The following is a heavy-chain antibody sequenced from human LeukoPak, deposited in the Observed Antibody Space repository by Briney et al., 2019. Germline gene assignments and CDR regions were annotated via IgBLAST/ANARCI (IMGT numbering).Heavy chain of an antibody. V-gene: IGHV4-59*11. J-gene: IGHJ5*02. Sequence: PSETLSLTCTVSGVSISSHYWSWIRQPPGKGLEWIGYIYYSGSTNYNPSLKSRVTISVDTSKNQFSLKLSSVTAADTAVYYCASFNYYGNWFDPWGQGTLVTVSS. D-gene: IGHD3-10*01. CDR2: IYYSGST. CDR1: GVSISSHY. CDR3: ASFNYYGNWFDP.